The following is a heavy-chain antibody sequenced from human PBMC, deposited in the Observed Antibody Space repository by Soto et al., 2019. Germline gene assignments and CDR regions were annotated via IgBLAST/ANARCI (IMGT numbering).Heavy chain of an antibody. CDR1: GGSISSYY. CDR3: ARDQRRYYDFWSGYYYYGMDV. CDR2: IYYSGST. D-gene: IGHD3-3*01. Sequence: SETLSLTCTVSGGSISSYYWSWIRQPPGKGLEWIGYIYYSGSTNYNPSLKSRVTISVDTSKNQFSLKLSSVTAADTAAYYCARDQRRYYDFWSGYYYYGMDVWGQGTTVTVSS. J-gene: IGHJ6*02. V-gene: IGHV4-59*01.